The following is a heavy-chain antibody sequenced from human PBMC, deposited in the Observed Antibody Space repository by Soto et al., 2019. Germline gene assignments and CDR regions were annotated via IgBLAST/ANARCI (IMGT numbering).Heavy chain of an antibody. CDR1: GGTFSSYA. CDR2: IIPIFGTA. J-gene: IGHJ6*02. D-gene: IGHD6-6*01. V-gene: IGHV1-69*01. Sequence: QVQLVQSGAEVKKPGSSVKVSCKASGGTFSSYAISWVRQAPGQGLEWMGGIIPIFGTANYAQKVQGRVTITADESTSKDYMELSSLRSEDTAVDYCARDLGYSRSSRGWEGRYYYCMDVWGQGTTVTVSS. CDR3: ARDLGYSRSSRGWEGRYYYCMDV.